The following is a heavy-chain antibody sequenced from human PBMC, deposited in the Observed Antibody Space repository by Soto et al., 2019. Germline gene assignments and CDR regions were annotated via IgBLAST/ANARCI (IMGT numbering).Heavy chain of an antibody. J-gene: IGHJ4*02. CDR2: INPSGGST. V-gene: IGHV1-46*01. CDR1: GYTFTSYY. D-gene: IGHD1-26*01. CDR3: ASGMIVGATILDY. Sequence: ASVKVSCKASGYTFTSYYMHWVRQAPGQRLEWMGIINPSGGSTSYAQKFQGRVTMTRDTSTSTVYMDLSSLRSEDTAVYYCASGMIVGATILDYWGQGTLVTVS.